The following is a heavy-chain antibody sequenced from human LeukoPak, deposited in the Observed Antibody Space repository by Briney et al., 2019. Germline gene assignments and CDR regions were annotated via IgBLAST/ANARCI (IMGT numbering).Heavy chain of an antibody. D-gene: IGHD1-26*01. V-gene: IGHV3-33*01. CDR1: GFTFSSYV. CDR3: ARDDAGATSLDY. Sequence: PPGGSLRLSCAAPGFTFSSYVMHWVRQAPGKGLEWVAVIWYDGSNKYYADSVKGRFTISRDNSKNTLYLQMNSLRAEDTAVYYCARDDAGATSLDYWGQGTLVTVSS. J-gene: IGHJ4*02. CDR2: IWYDGSNK.